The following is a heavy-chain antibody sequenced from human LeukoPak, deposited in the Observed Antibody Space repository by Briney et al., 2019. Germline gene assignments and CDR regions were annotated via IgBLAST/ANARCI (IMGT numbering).Heavy chain of an antibody. V-gene: IGHV4-59*12. J-gene: IGHJ4*02. CDR1: GGSISSYY. CDR2: IYYSGST. D-gene: IGHD3-22*01. CDR3: ARVRGIVVVNYFDY. Sequence: SETLSLTCTVSGGSISSYYWSWIRQPPGKGLEWIGYIYYSGSTNYNPSLKSRVTISVDTSKNQFSLKLSSVTAADTAVYYCARVRGIVVVNYFDYWGQGTLVTVSS.